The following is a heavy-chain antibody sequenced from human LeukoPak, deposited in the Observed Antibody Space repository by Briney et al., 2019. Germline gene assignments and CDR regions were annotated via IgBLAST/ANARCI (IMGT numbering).Heavy chain of an antibody. CDR1: GFTFSSYA. V-gene: IGHV3-23*01. CDR3: AREYGSYLSPRGWFDP. Sequence: PGGSLRPSCAASGFTFSSYAMSWVRQAPGKVLEWVSAISDSGGSTYYADSVKGRFTISRDNSKNTLYLQMNSLRAEDTAVYYCAREYGSYLSPRGWFDPWGQGTLVTVSS. D-gene: IGHD1-26*01. J-gene: IGHJ5*02. CDR2: ISDSGGST.